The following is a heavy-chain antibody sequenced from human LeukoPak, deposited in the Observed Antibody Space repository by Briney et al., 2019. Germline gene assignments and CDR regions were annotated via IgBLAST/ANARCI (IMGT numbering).Heavy chain of an antibody. J-gene: IGHJ4*02. V-gene: IGHV4-59*08. D-gene: IGHD3-3*01. CDR2: SYNSGST. CDR1: GGSISEYY. Sequence: SETLSLTCTVSGGSISEYYWSWIRQPPGKGLEWIGSSYNSGSTNYNPSLKSRVTISVDASKNQLSLRLSSVTAADTAVYYCARHRSGSFDSWGQGTLVTVSS. CDR3: ARHRSGSFDS.